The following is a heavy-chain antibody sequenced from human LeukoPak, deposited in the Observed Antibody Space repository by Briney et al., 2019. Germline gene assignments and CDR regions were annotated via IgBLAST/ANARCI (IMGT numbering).Heavy chain of an antibody. CDR2: ISGSGGST. D-gene: IGHD3-3*01. V-gene: IGHV3-23*01. CDR3: AKFFRSDWYFDL. CDR1: GFTFSSYA. Sequence: GGSLRLSCAASGFTFSSYAMSWVRQAPGKGLEWVSAISGSGGSTYYADSVKGRFTISRDNSKNTLYLQMNSLRAEDAAVYYCAKFFRSDWYFDLWGRGTLVTVSS. J-gene: IGHJ2*01.